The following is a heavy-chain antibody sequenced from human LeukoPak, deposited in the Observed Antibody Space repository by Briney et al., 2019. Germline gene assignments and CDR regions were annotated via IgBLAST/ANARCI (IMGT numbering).Heavy chain of an antibody. CDR3: ARDGPNVGYYYDSSGYYDY. V-gene: IGHV1-18*01. D-gene: IGHD3-22*01. CDR2: ISAYNGNT. J-gene: IGHJ4*02. CDR1: GYTFTSYG. Sequence: ASVKVSCKASGYTFTSYGISWVRQAPGQGLEWMGWISAYNGNTNYAQKLQGRVTMTTDTSTSTAYMELRSLRSDDTAVYYCARDGPNVGYYYDSSGYYDYWGQGTLVTVSS.